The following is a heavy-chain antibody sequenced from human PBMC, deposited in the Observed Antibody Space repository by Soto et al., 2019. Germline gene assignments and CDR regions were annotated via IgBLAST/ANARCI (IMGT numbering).Heavy chain of an antibody. CDR2: ISGSGGST. Sequence: PGGSLRLSCAASGFTFSSYAMSWVRQAPGKGLEWVSAISGSGGSTYYADSAKGRFTISRDNSKNTLYLQMNSLRAEDTAVYYCAKDGHRGYSSSWSTAFDIWGQGTMVTVSS. J-gene: IGHJ3*02. V-gene: IGHV3-23*01. CDR3: AKDGHRGYSSSWSTAFDI. D-gene: IGHD6-13*01. CDR1: GFTFSSYA.